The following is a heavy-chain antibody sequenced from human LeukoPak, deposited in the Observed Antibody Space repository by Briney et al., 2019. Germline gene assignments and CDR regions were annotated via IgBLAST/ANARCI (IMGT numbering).Heavy chain of an antibody. V-gene: IGHV5-51*01. CDR2: IYPGDSDT. D-gene: IGHD3-3*01. Sequence: GESLKISCKASGYRFTSYWIAWVRQMPGKGLEWMGNIYPGDSDTRYSPSFQGQVTISADKSINTAYLQWSSLKASDTAMYYCARRPYYDFWSGYYTPFDYWGQGTLVTVSS. CDR3: ARRPYYDFWSGYYTPFDY. J-gene: IGHJ4*02. CDR1: GYRFTSYW.